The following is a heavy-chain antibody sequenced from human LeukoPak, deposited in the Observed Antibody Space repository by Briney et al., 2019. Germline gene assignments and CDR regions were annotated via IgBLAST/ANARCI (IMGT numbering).Heavy chain of an antibody. CDR3: ARVFGGSDFNYYYYYMDV. D-gene: IGHD5-12*01. CDR2: IYPSGNT. V-gene: IGHV4-61*02. J-gene: IGHJ6*03. Sequence: SQTLSLTCTVSGGSITSVGYYWTWLRQPAGKGLEWIGRIYPSGNTMYNPSLTSRVTISVDTSKNQFSLKLSSVTAPDTAVYYCARVFGGSDFNYYYYYMDVWGKGTTVTISS. CDR1: GGSITSVGYY.